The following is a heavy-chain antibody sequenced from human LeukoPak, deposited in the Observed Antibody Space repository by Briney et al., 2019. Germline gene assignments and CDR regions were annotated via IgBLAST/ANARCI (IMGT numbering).Heavy chain of an antibody. Sequence: GASVKVSCKASGYTFTGYYMHWVRQAPGQGLEWMGWINPNSGGTNYAQKFQGRVTMTRDTSISTAYMELSSLRSEDTAVYYCARDRLRGTLGLAGFDPWGQGTLVTVSS. CDR3: ARDRLRGTLGLAGFDP. J-gene: IGHJ5*02. CDR1: GYTFTGYY. V-gene: IGHV1-2*02. D-gene: IGHD3-10*01. CDR2: INPNSGGT.